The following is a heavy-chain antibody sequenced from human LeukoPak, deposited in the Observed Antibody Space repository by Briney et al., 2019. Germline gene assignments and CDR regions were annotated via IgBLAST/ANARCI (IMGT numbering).Heavy chain of an antibody. CDR3: AREDDYIAWNDDPSRDY. D-gene: IGHD5-12*01. CDR2: LYHRGTT. Sequence: PSETLSLTCAVSGYSISRGYYWGWIRQPPGEGVGVIAILYHRGTTYYKSSVEGRLTISIDTSNNKFSLKLRSVTAADTAVYYCAREDDYIAWNDDPSRDYWGQGILVTVSS. CDR1: GYSISRGYY. V-gene: IGHV4-38-2*02. J-gene: IGHJ4*02.